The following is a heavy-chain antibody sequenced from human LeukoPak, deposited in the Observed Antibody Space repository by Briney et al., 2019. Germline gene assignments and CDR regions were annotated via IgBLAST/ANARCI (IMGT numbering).Heavy chain of an antibody. D-gene: IGHD5-24*01. V-gene: IGHV3-21*01. CDR1: GFTFSNYN. CDR2: ISSDSAYI. CDR3: ARGAADGYNYFFYYYMDV. J-gene: IGHJ6*03. Sequence: GGSLRLSCAASGFTFSNYNMNWVRQPPGKGLEWVSSISSDSAYIYNADSMKGRFTISRDNTSNSLYLQMNSLSAEDAAVYYCARGAADGYNYFFYYYMDVWGKGTTVTVSS.